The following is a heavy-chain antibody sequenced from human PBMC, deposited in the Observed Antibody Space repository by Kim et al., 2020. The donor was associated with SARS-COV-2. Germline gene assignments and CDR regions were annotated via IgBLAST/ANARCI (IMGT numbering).Heavy chain of an antibody. J-gene: IGHJ3*02. D-gene: IGHD3-3*01. Sequence: FQGRVTITADESTSTAYMELSSLRSEDTAVYYCARDYDFWSGPTKGAFDIWGQGTMVTVSS. V-gene: IGHV1-69*01. CDR3: ARDYDFWSGPTKGAFDI.